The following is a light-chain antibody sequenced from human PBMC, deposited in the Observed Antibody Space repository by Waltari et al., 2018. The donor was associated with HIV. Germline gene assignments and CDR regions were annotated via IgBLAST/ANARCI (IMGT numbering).Light chain of an antibody. J-gene: IGLJ2*01. CDR3: AAWDDSLNGVV. CDR2: TNN. V-gene: IGLV1-44*01. Sequence: QSVLTQPPSASGTPGQRVPISCSGSSSNIGGNTVNWFQQPPGTAPKLRIYTNNPRPSGVPDRFSGSKSGTAASLAISGLQSEDEADYYCAAWDDSLNGVVFGGGTKLTVL. CDR1: SSNIGGNT.